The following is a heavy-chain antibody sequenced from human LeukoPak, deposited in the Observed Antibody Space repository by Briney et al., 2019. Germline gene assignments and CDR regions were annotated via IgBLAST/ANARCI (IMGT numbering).Heavy chain of an antibody. CDR3: ARVLRAAAGTRLAYPA. CDR2: INPNSGGT. CDR1: GYTFTGYY. Sequence: ASVTVSCKASGYTFTGYYMHWVRQAPGQGLEWMGWINPNSGGTNYAQKFQGRVTMTRDTSISTAYMELSRLRSDDTAVYYCARVLRAAAGTRLAYPAWGQGTLVTVSS. D-gene: IGHD6-13*01. J-gene: IGHJ4*02. V-gene: IGHV1-2*02.